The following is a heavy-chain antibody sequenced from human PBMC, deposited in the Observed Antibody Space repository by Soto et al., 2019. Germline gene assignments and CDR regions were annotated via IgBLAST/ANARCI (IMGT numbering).Heavy chain of an antibody. V-gene: IGHV2-70*04. Sequence: SGPTLVNPTQTLTLTCTFSGFSLSTSGMRVSWIRQPPGKALEWLARVDWDDDKFYSTSLRTRLTISKDTSKNQVVLTMTNMDPVDTATYYCSREGDHRYSFDYWGQGTLVTVSS. CDR2: VDWDDDK. D-gene: IGHD5-18*01. CDR3: SREGDHRYSFDY. J-gene: IGHJ4*02. CDR1: GFSLSTSGMR.